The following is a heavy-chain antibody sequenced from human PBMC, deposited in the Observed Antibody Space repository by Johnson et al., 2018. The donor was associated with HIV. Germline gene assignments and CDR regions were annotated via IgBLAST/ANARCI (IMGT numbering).Heavy chain of an antibody. D-gene: IGHD3-3*01. CDR2: ISYDGSNK. CDR3: TTLQFLEWLFLDVGAFDI. V-gene: IGHV3-30*03. Sequence: QVQLVESGGGVVQPGRSLRLSCAASGFTFSSYGMHWVRQAPGKGLEWVAVISYDGSNKYYADSVKGRFTISTDNAKRSLYLKMISLRAEDTAVYYCTTLQFLEWLFLDVGAFDIWDQGTMV. CDR1: GFTFSSYG. J-gene: IGHJ3*02.